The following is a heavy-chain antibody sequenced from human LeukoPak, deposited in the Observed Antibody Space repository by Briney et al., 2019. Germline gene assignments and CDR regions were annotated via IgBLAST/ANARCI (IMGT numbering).Heavy chain of an antibody. CDR3: ASSYCSSTSCYFYYYGMDV. CDR2: INPNSGGT. Sequence: ASVKVSCKASGYTFTVYYMHWVRQAPGQGLEWMGWINPNSGGTNYAQKFQGRVTMTRDTSISTAYMELSRLRSDDTAVYYCASSYCSSTSCYFYYYGMDVWGQGTTVTVSS. V-gene: IGHV1-2*02. CDR1: GYTFTVYY. J-gene: IGHJ6*02. D-gene: IGHD2-2*01.